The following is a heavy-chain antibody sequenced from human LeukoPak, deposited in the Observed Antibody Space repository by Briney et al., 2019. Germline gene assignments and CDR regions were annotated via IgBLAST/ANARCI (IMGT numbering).Heavy chain of an antibody. Sequence: SGTLSLTCAVSGGSISSSNWWSWVRQPPGKGLEWIGEIYHSGSTNYNPSLKSRVTISVDKSKNQFSLKLSSVTAADTAVYYCARHRYSSSRPFLYYFDYWGQGTLVTVSS. V-gene: IGHV4-4*02. CDR3: ARHRYSSSRPFLYYFDY. J-gene: IGHJ4*02. CDR2: IYHSGST. CDR1: GGSISSSNW. D-gene: IGHD6-13*01.